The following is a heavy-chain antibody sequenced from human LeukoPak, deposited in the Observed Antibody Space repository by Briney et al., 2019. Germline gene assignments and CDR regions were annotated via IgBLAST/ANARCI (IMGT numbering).Heavy chain of an antibody. V-gene: IGHV1-46*01. CDR2: INPSGGST. CDR1: GYTFTSYY. J-gene: IGHJ4*02. D-gene: IGHD1-26*01. Sequence: ASVKVSCKASGYTFTSYYMHWVRQAPGQGLEWMGIINPSGGSTSYAQKFQGRVTMTRDTSTSTVYMEPSSLRSEDTAVYYCARGSIVASYVLLYYFDYWGQGTLVTVSS. CDR3: ARGSIVASYVLLYYFDY.